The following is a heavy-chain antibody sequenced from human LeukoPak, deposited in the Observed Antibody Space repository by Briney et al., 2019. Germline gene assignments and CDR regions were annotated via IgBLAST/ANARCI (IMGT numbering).Heavy chain of an antibody. J-gene: IGHJ4*02. V-gene: IGHV3-7*04. Sequence: QPGGSLRLSCAASGFTFSRYWMSWVRQAPGKGLEWVANIKQDGSEIHYVDSVKGRFTISRDNAKRTLYLQLNSLRAEDTAVYYCTRDYDSSGYSVRFDYWGQGTLVTVSS. CDR3: TRDYDSSGYSVRFDY. D-gene: IGHD3-22*01. CDR1: GFTFSRYW. CDR2: IKQDGSEI.